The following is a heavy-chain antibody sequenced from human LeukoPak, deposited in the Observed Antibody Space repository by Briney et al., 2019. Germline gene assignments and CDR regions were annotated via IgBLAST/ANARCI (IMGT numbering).Heavy chain of an antibody. Sequence: GGSLRLSCAASGFTVSSNYMSWVRQAPGKGLEWVSVIYSGGSTYYADSVKGRFTISRDNSKNTLCLQMNSLRAEDTAVYYCARDRGIAAPMDVWGKGTTVTVSS. V-gene: IGHV3-66*02. J-gene: IGHJ6*03. D-gene: IGHD6-13*01. CDR3: ARDRGIAAPMDV. CDR2: IYSGGST. CDR1: GFTVSSNY.